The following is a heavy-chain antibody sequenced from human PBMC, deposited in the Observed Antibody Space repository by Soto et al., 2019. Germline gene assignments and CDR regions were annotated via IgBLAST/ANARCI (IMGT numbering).Heavy chain of an antibody. J-gene: IGHJ3*02. CDR1: GGSISSGDYY. D-gene: IGHD3-22*01. CDR3: ARASGPLYYYDSSGYPDAFDI. Sequence: PSETLSLTCTVSGGSISSGDYYWSWIRQPPGKGLEWIGYIYYSGSTYYNPSLKSRVTISVDTSKNQFSLKLSSVTAADTAVYYCARASGPLYYYDSSGYPDAFDIWGQGTMVTVSS. CDR2: IYYSGST. V-gene: IGHV4-30-4*01.